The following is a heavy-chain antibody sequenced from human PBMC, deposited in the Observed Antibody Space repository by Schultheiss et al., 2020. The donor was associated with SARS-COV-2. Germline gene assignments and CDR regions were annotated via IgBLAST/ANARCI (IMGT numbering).Heavy chain of an antibody. CDR3: ARGTIFGVVIIWSFDY. Sequence: GGSLRLSCAASGFTFSSYAMSWVRQAPGKGLEWVSVIYSGGSTYYADSVKGRFTISRDNDKNSLYLQMNSLRAEDTAVYYCARGTIFGVVIIWSFDYWGQGTLVTVSS. CDR1: GFTFSSYA. D-gene: IGHD3-3*01. CDR2: IYSGGST. V-gene: IGHV3-66*01. J-gene: IGHJ4*02.